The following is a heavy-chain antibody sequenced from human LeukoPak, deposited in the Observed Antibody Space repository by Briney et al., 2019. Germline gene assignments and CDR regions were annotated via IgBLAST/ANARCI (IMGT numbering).Heavy chain of an antibody. J-gene: IGHJ4*02. CDR1: GFTFSSYA. CDR2: ISGSGGGT. V-gene: IGHV3-23*01. D-gene: IGHD5-18*01. CDR3: AKDGSWIQLWLPNY. Sequence: PGGSLRLSCAASGFTFSSYAMSWVRQAPGKGLEWVSAISGSGGGTYYADSVKGRFTISRDNSKNTLYLQMNSLRAEDTAVYYCAKDGSWIQLWLPNYWGQGTLVTVSS.